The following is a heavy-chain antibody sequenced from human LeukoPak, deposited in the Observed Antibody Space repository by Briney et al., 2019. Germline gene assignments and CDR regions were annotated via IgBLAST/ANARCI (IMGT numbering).Heavy chain of an antibody. CDR3: ARRSEFDNTHYHYFDY. D-gene: IGHD2-15*01. J-gene: IGHJ4*02. V-gene: IGHV4-39*01. CDR1: GGSIDSRSCY. Sequence: SETLSLTCTVSGGSIDSRSCYWDWIRQAPGKGLEWIGSIYHSGSTEYNPSLKSRVAIFVDMSKNQFSLILHSVAAADTAVYYCARRSEFDNTHYHYFDYWGQGALVTVSS. CDR2: IYHSGST.